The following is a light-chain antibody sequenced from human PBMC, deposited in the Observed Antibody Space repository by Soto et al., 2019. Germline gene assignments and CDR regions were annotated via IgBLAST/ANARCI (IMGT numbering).Light chain of an antibody. V-gene: IGKV3-15*01. CDR1: QSVRSSF. J-gene: IGKJ4*01. CDR2: GAS. CDR3: QPYNNWPLT. Sequence: EIVMTQSPATLSVSPGERATLSCRASQSVRSSFLAWYQQKPGQAPSLLIYGASTRATGVPARFSGSRSGPEFTLTINSLQSEDFAIYYCQPYNNWPLTFGGGTKVDIK.